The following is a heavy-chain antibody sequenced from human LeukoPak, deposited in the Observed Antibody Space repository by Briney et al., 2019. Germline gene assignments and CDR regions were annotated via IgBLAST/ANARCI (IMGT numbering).Heavy chain of an antibody. D-gene: IGHD6-19*01. Sequence: SETLSLTCAVYGGSFSGYYWSWIRQPPGKGPEWIGEINHSGSTNYNPSLKSRVTISVDTSKNQFSLKLSSVTAADTAVYYCARGVAGLDYWGQGTLVTVSS. CDR2: INHSGST. J-gene: IGHJ4*02. CDR1: GGSFSGYY. V-gene: IGHV4-34*01. CDR3: ARGVAGLDY.